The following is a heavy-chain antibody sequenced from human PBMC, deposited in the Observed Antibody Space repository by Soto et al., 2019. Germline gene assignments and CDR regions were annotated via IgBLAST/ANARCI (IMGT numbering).Heavy chain of an antibody. V-gene: IGHV4-4*02. CDR2: VYHNGLT. Sequence: ESLSLTCYVSGDSIGSNVWWSWVRQPPGKGLEWIGEVYHNGLTDYNPSLRGRATMSADMSKNQFSLRVTSVTDADTAIYYCERDAALPGEADRFDYWGQGALVTVYS. CDR1: GDSIGSNVW. D-gene: IGHD2-15*01. J-gene: IGHJ4*02. CDR3: ERDAALPGEADRFDY.